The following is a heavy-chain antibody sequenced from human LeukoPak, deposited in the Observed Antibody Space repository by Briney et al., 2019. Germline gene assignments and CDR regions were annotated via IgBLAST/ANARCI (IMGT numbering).Heavy chain of an antibody. CDR1: GGSISSGSYY. Sequence: PSQTLSLTCTVSGGSISSGSYYWSWIRQPAGKGLEWIGRIYTSGSTNYNPSLKSRVTISVDTSKNQFSLKLSSVTAADTAVYYCARRPDSSGYYYDYWGQGTLVTVSS. CDR2: IYTSGST. V-gene: IGHV4-61*02. D-gene: IGHD3-22*01. J-gene: IGHJ4*02. CDR3: ARRPDSSGYYYDY.